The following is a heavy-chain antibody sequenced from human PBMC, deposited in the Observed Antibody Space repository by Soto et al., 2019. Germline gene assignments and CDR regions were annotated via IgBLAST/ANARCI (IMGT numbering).Heavy chain of an antibody. J-gene: IGHJ4*02. Sequence: QVQLQESGPGLVKPSETLSLTCTVSGGSISSYYWSWIRQPPGKGLEWIGYIYYSGSTNYNPSLKSRVTISVDTSKNQFPLKLSSVTAADTAVYYCARLSPRVYSSGWYVDYWGQGTLVTVSS. CDR1: GGSISSYY. D-gene: IGHD6-19*01. CDR3: ARLSPRVYSSGWYVDY. CDR2: IYYSGST. V-gene: IGHV4-59*01.